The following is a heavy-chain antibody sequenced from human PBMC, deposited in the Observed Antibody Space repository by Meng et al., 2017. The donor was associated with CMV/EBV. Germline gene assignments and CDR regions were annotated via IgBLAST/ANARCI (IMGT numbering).Heavy chain of an antibody. CDR2: IKSKTDGGTT. J-gene: IGHJ4*02. V-gene: IGHV3-15*01. D-gene: IGHD3-10*01. CDR3: TTESGGSGRRNFDY. CDR1: GFTFSNAW. Sequence: GGSLRLSCAASGFTFSNAWMSWVRQAPGKGLEWVGRIKSKTDGGTTDYAAPVKGRFTISRDDSKNTLYLQMNRLKTEDTAVYYCTTESGGSGRRNFDYWGQGTLVTVSS.